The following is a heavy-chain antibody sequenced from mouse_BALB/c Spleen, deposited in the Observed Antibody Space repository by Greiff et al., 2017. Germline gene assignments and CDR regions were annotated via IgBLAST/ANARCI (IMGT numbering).Heavy chain of an antibody. CDR1: GYTFTSYW. J-gene: IGHJ2*01. V-gene: IGHV1-5*01. CDR2: IYPGNSDT. CDR3: TRRGSGYYFDY. Sequence: EVQLQQSGTVLARSGASVKMSCKASGYTFTSYWMHWVKQRPGQGLEWIGAIYPGNSDTSYNQKFKGKAKLTAVTSTSTAYMELSSLTNEDSAVYYCTRRGSGYYFDYWGQGTTLTVSS. D-gene: IGHD3-1*01.